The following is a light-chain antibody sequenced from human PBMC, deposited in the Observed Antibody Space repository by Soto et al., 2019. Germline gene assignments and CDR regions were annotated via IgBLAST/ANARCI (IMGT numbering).Light chain of an antibody. Sequence: ENVLTQSPGTLSLSPWERATLSCRASQSVSGSYLAWYQQKPGQAPRLLIYGASTRATGIPARFSGSGSGTEFSLTITSLQSEDFALYYCQQYNNRPPWTFGQGTKVDIK. V-gene: IGKV3-15*01. CDR1: QSVSGSY. CDR2: GAS. CDR3: QQYNNRPPWT. J-gene: IGKJ1*01.